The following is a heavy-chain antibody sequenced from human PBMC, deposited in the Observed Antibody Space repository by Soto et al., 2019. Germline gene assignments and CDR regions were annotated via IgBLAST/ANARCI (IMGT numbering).Heavy chain of an antibody. CDR3: AKDRMGVPAAPFDY. CDR2: ISWNSGSI. D-gene: IGHD2-2*01. Sequence: GGSLRLSCAASGFTFDDYAMHWVRQAPGKGLEWVSGISWNSGSIGYADSVKGRFTISRDNAKNSLYLQMNSLRAEDTALYYCAKDRMGVPAAPFDYWGQGTLVTVSS. J-gene: IGHJ4*02. CDR1: GFTFDDYA. V-gene: IGHV3-9*01.